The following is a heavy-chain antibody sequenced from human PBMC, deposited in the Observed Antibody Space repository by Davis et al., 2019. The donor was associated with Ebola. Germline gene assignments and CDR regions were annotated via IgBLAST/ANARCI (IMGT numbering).Heavy chain of an antibody. D-gene: IGHD4-11*01. CDR1: RYTFTSYA. V-gene: IGHV1-3*01. CDR2: INAGNGNT. CDR3: ARDDSNSPFDY. J-gene: IGHJ4*02. Sequence: ASVKVSCKASRYTFTSYAMHWVRQAPGQRLEWMGWINAGNGNTKYSQKFQGRVAITRDTSASTAYMELSSLRSEDTAVYYCARDDSNSPFDYWGQGTLVTVSS.